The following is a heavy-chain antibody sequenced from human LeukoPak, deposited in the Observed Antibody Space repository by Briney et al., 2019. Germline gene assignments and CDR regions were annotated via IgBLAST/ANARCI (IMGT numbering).Heavy chain of an antibody. CDR3: SGGVTRRAGFGY. CDR2: TSGSGGST. D-gene: IGHD5-12*01. V-gene: IGHV3-23*01. J-gene: IGHJ4*02. Sequence: PGGSLRLSCAASGFTFSSYAMSWVRQAPGKGLEWVSATSGSGGSTYYADSVKGRFTISRHNSKNTLYLQMNSLRAEDTAVYYCSGGVTRRAGFGYWGQGTLVTVSS. CDR1: GFTFSSYA.